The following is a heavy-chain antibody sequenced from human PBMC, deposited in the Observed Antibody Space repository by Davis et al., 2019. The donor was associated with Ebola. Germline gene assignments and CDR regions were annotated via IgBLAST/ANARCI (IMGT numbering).Heavy chain of an antibody. CDR2: IYYSGST. D-gene: IGHD3-16*01. CDR1: GGSISSSSYY. CDR3: ARLKVLNEHYDYVWGWDY. J-gene: IGHJ4*02. V-gene: IGHV4-39*01. Sequence: GSLRLSCTVSGGSISSSSYYWGWIRQPPGKGLEWIGSIYYSGSTYYNPSLKSRVTISVDTSKNQFSLKLSSVTAADTAVYYCARLKVLNEHYDYVWGWDYWGQGTLVTVSS.